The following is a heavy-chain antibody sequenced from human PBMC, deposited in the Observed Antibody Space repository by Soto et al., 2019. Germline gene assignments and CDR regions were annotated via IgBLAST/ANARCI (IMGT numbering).Heavy chain of an antibody. CDR1: GGTFSSYA. CDR2: IIPIFGTA. J-gene: IGHJ4*02. V-gene: IGHV1-69*12. Sequence: QVQLVQSGAEVKKPGSSVKVSCKASGGTFSSYAISWVRQAPGQGLEWMGGIIPIFGTANYAQKFQGRVTITADESTSTAYMELSSLRSEDTAVYYCARERYGGYSYGQPLRYSHWGFDYWGQGTLVTVSS. CDR3: ARERYGGYSYGQPLRYSHWGFDY. D-gene: IGHD5-18*01.